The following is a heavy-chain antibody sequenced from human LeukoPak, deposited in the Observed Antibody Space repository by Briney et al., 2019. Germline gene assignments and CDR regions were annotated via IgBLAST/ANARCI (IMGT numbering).Heavy chain of an antibody. D-gene: IGHD4-17*01. Sequence: GASVKVSCKASGYTFTSYDINWVRQATGQGLEWMGWMNPNSGNTGYAQKFQGRVTMTRNTSISTAYMELSSLRSEDTAVYYCARGFWVTTAYKWGFDPWGQGTLVTVSS. V-gene: IGHV1-8*01. J-gene: IGHJ5*02. CDR1: GYTFTSYD. CDR2: MNPNSGNT. CDR3: ARGFWVTTAYKWGFDP.